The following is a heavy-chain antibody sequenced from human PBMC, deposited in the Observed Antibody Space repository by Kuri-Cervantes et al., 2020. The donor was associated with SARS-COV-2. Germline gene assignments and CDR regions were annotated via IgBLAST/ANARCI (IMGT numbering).Heavy chain of an antibody. Sequence: ASVKVSCKASGYTFTSYGISWVRRAPGQGLEWMGWISAYNGNTNYAQKLQGRVTMTTDTSTSTAYMELRSLRSDDTAVYYCARVMYQYNWNSNPGGGAFDIWGQGTMVTVSS. CDR3: ARVMYQYNWNSNPGGGAFDI. CDR1: GYTFTSYG. D-gene: IGHD1-7*01. CDR2: ISAYNGNT. V-gene: IGHV1-18*01. J-gene: IGHJ3*02.